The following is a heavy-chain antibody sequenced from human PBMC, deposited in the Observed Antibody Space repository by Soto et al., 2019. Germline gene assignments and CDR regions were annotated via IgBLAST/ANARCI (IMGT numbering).Heavy chain of an antibody. Sequence: WGTLSITCTVSGGSISSYYWSWIRQPPGKGLEWIGYIYYSGSTNYNPSLKSRVTISVDTSKNQFSLKLSSVTAADTAVYYCARDDGSWYFDYWGQGTLVTVSS. CDR2: IYYSGST. CDR3: ARDDGSWYFDY. J-gene: IGHJ4*02. CDR1: GGSISSYY. D-gene: IGHD6-13*01. V-gene: IGHV4-59*01.